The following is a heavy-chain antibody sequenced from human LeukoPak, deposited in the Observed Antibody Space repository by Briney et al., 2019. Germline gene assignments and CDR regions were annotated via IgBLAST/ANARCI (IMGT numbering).Heavy chain of an antibody. CDR3: ARVRYYYDSSGYYFDY. D-gene: IGHD3-22*01. CDR1: GSTFSSYW. Sequence: GGSLRLSCAASGSTFSSYWMSWVRQAPGKGLEWVANIKQDGSEKYYVDSVKGRFTISRDNAKNSLYLQMNSLRAEDTAVYYCARVRYYYDSSGYYFDYWGQGTLVTVSS. V-gene: IGHV3-7*01. J-gene: IGHJ4*02. CDR2: IKQDGSEK.